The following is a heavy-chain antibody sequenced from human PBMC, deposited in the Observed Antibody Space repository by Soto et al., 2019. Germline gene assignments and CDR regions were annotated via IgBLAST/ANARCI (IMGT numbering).Heavy chain of an antibody. D-gene: IGHD6-19*01. CDR3: ARGGFVAGLYNALDD. V-gene: IGHV1-69*06. Sequence: QVQLVQSGAEVKKVGSSVKVSCKTSGGSLSTNAISWVRQAPGQGLEWMGAIIPMFVSPKYAQKFQGRVTISADNPRNTNYMEMISLNSADKAVYNCARGGFVAGLYNALDDWGQGTTGAVAS. CDR1: GGSLSTNA. J-gene: IGHJ6*02. CDR2: IIPMFVSP.